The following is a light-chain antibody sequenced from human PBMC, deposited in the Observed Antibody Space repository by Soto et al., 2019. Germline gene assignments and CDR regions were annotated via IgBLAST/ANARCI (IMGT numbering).Light chain of an antibody. J-gene: IGKJ5*01. CDR1: QSVSSY. Sequence: DIVLTQSPATLSLSPGERATLSCRASQSVSSYLAWYQQKPGQAPRLLIYDASNRATGIPDRFSGTGSETDFTLTISGLQSEDSAVYFCQQYNNWPFSFGQGTRLEIK. CDR3: QQYNNWPFS. CDR2: DAS. V-gene: IGKV3-11*01.